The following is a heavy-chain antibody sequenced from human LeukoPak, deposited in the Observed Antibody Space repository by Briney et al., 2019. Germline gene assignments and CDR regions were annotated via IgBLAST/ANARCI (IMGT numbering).Heavy chain of an antibody. V-gene: IGHV5-51*01. Sequence: GESLKISCKGSGYSLTSYWIGWVRQMPGKGLEWMGIIYPGDSDTRYSPSFQGQVTISADKSISTAYLQWSSLKASDTAMYYCARQYTSGWSTRHFDYWGQGTLVTVSS. D-gene: IGHD6-19*01. J-gene: IGHJ4*02. CDR3: ARQYTSGWSTRHFDY. CDR1: GYSLTSYW. CDR2: IYPGDSDT.